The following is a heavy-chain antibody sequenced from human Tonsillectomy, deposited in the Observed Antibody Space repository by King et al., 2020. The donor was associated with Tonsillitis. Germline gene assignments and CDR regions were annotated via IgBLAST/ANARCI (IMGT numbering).Heavy chain of an antibody. Sequence: VQLVESGAEVKKPGSSVKVSCKASGGTFSSYAISWVRQAPGQGLEWRGGIIPIFGTANYAQKFQGRGTITADESTSTAYMELSALRAADTAVYYCARAKEHDGIAPLGYWGQGTLVTVSS. J-gene: IGHJ4*02. CDR3: ARAKEHDGIAPLGY. D-gene: IGHD6-6*01. CDR2: IIPIFGTA. CDR1: GGTFSSYA. V-gene: IGHV1-69*01.